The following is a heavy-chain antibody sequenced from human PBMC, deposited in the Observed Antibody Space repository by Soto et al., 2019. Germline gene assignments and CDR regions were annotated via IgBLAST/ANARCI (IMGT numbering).Heavy chain of an antibody. D-gene: IGHD6-19*01. J-gene: IGHJ6*02. CDR1: GFTFSSDG. CDR3: AKDLGIAVAGPYYYYYYGMDV. Sequence: GGSLRLSCAASGFTFSSDGMHWVRQAPGKGLEWVAVISYDGSNKYYADSVKGRFTISRDNSKNTLYLQMNSLRAEDTAVYYCAKDLGIAVAGPYYYYYYGMDVWGQGTTVTVSS. V-gene: IGHV3-30*18. CDR2: ISYDGSNK.